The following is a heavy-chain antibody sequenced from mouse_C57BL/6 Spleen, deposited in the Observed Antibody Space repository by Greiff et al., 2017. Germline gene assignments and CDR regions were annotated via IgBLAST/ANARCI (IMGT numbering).Heavy chain of an antibody. Sequence: VQLQQPGPELVKPGASVKISCKASGYAFSSSLMNWVKQRPGKGLEWIGRIYPGDGDTNYNGKFKGKATLTADKSSSTAYMQLSSLTSEDSAVYFCARGDWFAYWGQGTLVTVSA. J-gene: IGHJ3*01. CDR1: GYAFSSSL. CDR2: IYPGDGDT. CDR3: ARGDWFAY. V-gene: IGHV1-82*01.